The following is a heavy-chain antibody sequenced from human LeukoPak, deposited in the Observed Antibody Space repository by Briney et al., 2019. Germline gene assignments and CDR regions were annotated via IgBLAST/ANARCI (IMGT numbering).Heavy chain of an antibody. D-gene: IGHD3-3*01. CDR2: IFYSGST. V-gene: IGHV4-59*08. CDR1: GGSISGFY. J-gene: IGHJ4*02. Sequence: SETLSLTCTVSGGSISGFYWSWIRQPPGKELQWIGSIFYSGSTNYNPSLKSRVTISVDTSKNQFSLKLSSVTAADTAVYYCARQRFLEWYFDYWGQGTLITVSS. CDR3: ARQRFLEWYFDY.